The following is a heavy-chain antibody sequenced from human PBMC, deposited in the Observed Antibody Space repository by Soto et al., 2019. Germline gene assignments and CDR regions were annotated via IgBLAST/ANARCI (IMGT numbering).Heavy chain of an antibody. Sequence: VQLVESGGGLVQPGGSLRLSCDASGFTFRNYDMHWVRQGTGKGREWVSGISAAGDPDYADSVEGRFTISRANAQNSFFLQRNSLRVGDTAVYYCARTARDFYGLDVWGQGTTVIVSS. D-gene: IGHD2-21*02. J-gene: IGHJ6*02. CDR3: ARTARDFYGLDV. CDR1: GFTFRNYD. CDR2: ISAAGDP. V-gene: IGHV3-13*05.